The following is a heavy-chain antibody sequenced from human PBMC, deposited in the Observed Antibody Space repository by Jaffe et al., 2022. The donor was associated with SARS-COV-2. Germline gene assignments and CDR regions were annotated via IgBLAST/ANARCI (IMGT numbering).Heavy chain of an antibody. D-gene: IGHD3-16*01. J-gene: IGHJ4*02. CDR2: IYTSGST. V-gene: IGHV4-61*02. Sequence: QVQLQESGPGLVKPSQTLSLTCTVSGGSISSGSYYWSWIRQPAGKGLEWIGRIYTSGSTNYNPSLKSRVTISVDTSKNQFSLKLSSVTAADTAVYYCASGGPLYYFDYWGQGTLVTVSS. CDR1: GGSISSGSYY. CDR3: ASGGPLYYFDY.